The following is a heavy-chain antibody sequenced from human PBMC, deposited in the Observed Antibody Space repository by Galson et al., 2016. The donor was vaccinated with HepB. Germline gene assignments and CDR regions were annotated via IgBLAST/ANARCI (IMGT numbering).Heavy chain of an antibody. CDR2: ISVDIGNT. J-gene: IGHJ4*02. CDR3: ARESLYCSGGNCYSPLGDY. D-gene: IGHD2-15*01. Sequence: SVKVSCKASGYTLINYGISWVRQAPGQGLEWMGWISVDIGNTNYAQKLQDRVTMTTDTSTSTAYIELRSLRSDDTAVYYCARESLYCSGGNCYSPLGDYWGQGTLVTVSS. CDR1: GYTLINYG. V-gene: IGHV1-18*04.